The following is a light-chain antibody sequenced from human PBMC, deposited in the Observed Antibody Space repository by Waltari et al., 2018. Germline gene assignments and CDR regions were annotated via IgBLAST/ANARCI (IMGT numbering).Light chain of an antibody. Sequence: EVVMTQSPATLSVSQGERATLSCRASLSVRSYLAWYQQKPGQAPRLLIHDASTRATGIPARFSGSGSGTEFTLTISSLQSEDFAVYYCQQYYRWPPLTFGGGTNVEIK. J-gene: IGKJ4*01. CDR3: QQYYRWPPLT. V-gene: IGKV3-15*01. CDR2: DAS. CDR1: LSVRSY.